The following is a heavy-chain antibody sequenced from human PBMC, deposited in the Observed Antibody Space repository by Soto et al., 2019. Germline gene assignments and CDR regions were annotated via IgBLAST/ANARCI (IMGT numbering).Heavy chain of an antibody. J-gene: IGHJ3*01. Sequence: GGSLRLSCAASGFTFSTYAMAWVRQAPGKGLEWVSGVSASGLNTDYADPVKGRFYISRDNSKSTLYLHMNSLRADDAAVYYCAKRGYDNSGYYASFDVWGQGTMVTVSS. D-gene: IGHD3-22*01. V-gene: IGHV3-23*01. CDR2: VSASGLNT. CDR3: AKRGYDNSGYYASFDV. CDR1: GFTFSTYA.